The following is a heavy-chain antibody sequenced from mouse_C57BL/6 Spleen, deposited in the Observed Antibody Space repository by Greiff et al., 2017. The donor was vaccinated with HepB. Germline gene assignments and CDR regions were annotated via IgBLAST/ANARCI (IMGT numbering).Heavy chain of an antibody. J-gene: IGHJ1*03. CDR3: ARSYVWYFDV. CDR1: GFTFSDYG. D-gene: IGHD1-1*01. Sequence: EVMLVESGGGLVKPGGSLKLSCAASGFTFSDYGMHWVRQAPEKGLEWVAYISSGSSTIYYADTVKGRFTISRDNAKNTLFLQMTSLRSEDTAMYYCARSYVWYFDVWGTGTTVTVSS. CDR2: ISSGSSTI. V-gene: IGHV5-17*01.